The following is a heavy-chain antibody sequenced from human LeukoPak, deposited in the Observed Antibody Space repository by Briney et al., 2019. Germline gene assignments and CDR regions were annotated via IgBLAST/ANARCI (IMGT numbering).Heavy chain of an antibody. Sequence: GESLKISCKGSGYSFTSYWIGWVRQMPGKGLGWMGIIYPGDSDTRYSPSFQGQVTISADKSISTAYLQWSSLKASDTAMYYCARHYCSGGSCYSGFDYWGQGTLVAVSS. J-gene: IGHJ4*02. CDR2: IYPGDSDT. CDR3: ARHYCSGGSCYSGFDY. V-gene: IGHV5-51*01. D-gene: IGHD2-15*01. CDR1: GYSFTSYW.